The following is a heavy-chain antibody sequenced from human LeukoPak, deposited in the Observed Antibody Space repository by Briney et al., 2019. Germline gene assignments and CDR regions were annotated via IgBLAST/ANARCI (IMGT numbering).Heavy chain of an antibody. CDR2: IYYSEST. CDR1: GGSMSSSSYY. J-gene: IGHJ4*02. D-gene: IGHD3-10*01. Sequence: SETLSLTCTVSGGSMSSSSYYWGWIRQPPGKGLEWIGSIYYSESTYQNPSLKSRVTISVDTSKNQFSLKLSSVTAADTAVYYCARRLWFGELQFLGGQGTLVTVSS. CDR3: ARRLWFGELQFL. V-gene: IGHV4-39*07.